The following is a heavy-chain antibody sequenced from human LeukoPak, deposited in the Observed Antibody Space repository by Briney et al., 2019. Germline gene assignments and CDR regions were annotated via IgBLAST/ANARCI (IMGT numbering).Heavy chain of an antibody. CDR3: ARDRQPSRYIGMDV. CDR2: SSGSGSAI. V-gene: IGHV3-11*01. D-gene: IGHD3-16*02. J-gene: IGHJ6*04. Sequence: GRSLRLSCAASGFTFSDHYMSWIRQAPGTGPDRDAYSSGSGSAIYNADSVKGRFTISRDNAKNSLYLQMNSLGAEDMAVYYCARDRQPSRYIGMDVWGEGTTVIVSS. CDR1: GFTFSDHY.